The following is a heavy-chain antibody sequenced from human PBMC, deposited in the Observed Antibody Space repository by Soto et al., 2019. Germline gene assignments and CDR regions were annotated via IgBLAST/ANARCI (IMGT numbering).Heavy chain of an antibody. CDR2: INHSGNT. CDR1: GKSLSGYY. Sequence: SETLSLTCAVYGKSLSGYYWSWIRQPPGKALECIGEINHSGNTNYNPSLKSRVTISVDTSKNQLFLNLSSVTAADTAMYYCARHHVRGRTIAGAAEFWGQGTLVTVYS. J-gene: IGHJ4*02. CDR3: ARHHVRGRTIAGAAEF. D-gene: IGHD1-26*01. V-gene: IGHV4-34*01.